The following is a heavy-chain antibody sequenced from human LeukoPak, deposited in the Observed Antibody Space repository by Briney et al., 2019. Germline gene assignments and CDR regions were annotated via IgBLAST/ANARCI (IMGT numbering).Heavy chain of an antibody. V-gene: IGHV3-23*01. CDR2: ISTDGGYT. J-gene: IGHJ4*02. CDR3: AQQLGYCSSGSCYFTY. D-gene: IGHD2-15*01. CDR1: GFTFRSYA. Sequence: PGGSLRLSCVASGFTFRSYAMSWVRQAPGKGLEWASAISTDGGYTYYADSVKGRFSISRDNSKNTVHLQMNSLRAEDTAIYYCAQQLGYCSSGSCYFTYWGQGTLVTVSP.